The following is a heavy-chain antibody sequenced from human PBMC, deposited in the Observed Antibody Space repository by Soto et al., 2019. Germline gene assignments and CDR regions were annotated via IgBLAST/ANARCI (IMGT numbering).Heavy chain of an antibody. CDR2: ISGSGSNT. Sequence: PGGSLRLSCAASGFTFSTYAMSWVRQAPGKGLEWGSAISGSGSNTYYADSVKGRFTISRGDSKSTLYLQMNSLRAEDTAVYYCARDPSHSYYALFYYFDYWGQGTLVTVSS. CDR3: ARDPSHSYYALFYYFDY. J-gene: IGHJ4*02. D-gene: IGHD1-26*01. CDR1: GFTFSTYA. V-gene: IGHV3-23*01.